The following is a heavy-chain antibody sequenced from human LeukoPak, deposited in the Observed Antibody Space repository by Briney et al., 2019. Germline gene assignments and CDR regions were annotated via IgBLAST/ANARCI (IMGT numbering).Heavy chain of an antibody. CDR3: ARGLPCDSSGYYPFDY. Sequence: GGSLRLSCAASGFTFSTYWMHWVRQAPGKGLMCVSRINSDGSFTIYADSVKGRFTISRDNAKNTLYLQMNSLRAEDTAVYFCARGLPCDSSGYYPFDYWGQGTLVTVSS. V-gene: IGHV3-74*01. CDR1: GFTFSTYW. CDR2: INSDGSFT. J-gene: IGHJ4*02. D-gene: IGHD3-22*01.